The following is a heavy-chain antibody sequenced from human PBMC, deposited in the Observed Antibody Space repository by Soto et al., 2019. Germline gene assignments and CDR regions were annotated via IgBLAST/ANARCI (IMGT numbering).Heavy chain of an antibody. CDR2: TYYRSTWYN. V-gene: IGHV6-1*01. CDR3: ARSAYNYGLPLDY. J-gene: IGHJ4*02. D-gene: IGHD5-18*01. CDR1: GDSVSSNSVA. Sequence: KQSQTLSLTCAISGDSVSSNSVAWNWIRQSPSRGLEWLGRTYYRSTWYNEYAVSVKSRITINPDTSKNQFSLQLNSVTPEDTAVYFCARSAYNYGLPLDYWGQGTLVTVSS.